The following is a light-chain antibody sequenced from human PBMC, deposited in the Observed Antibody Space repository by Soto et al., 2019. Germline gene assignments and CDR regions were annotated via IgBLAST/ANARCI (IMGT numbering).Light chain of an antibody. CDR3: QAWDSSTDVV. CDR1: SLGDKF. CDR2: QDI. J-gene: IGLJ2*01. V-gene: IGLV3-1*01. Sequence: SYELTQPPSLSVSPGQTASVTCSGASLGDKFASWYQQRPGQSPVLIIYQDIKRPSGIPERFSGSNSGNTATLTISGTQDVDEADYYCQAWDSSTDVVFGGGTKVTVL.